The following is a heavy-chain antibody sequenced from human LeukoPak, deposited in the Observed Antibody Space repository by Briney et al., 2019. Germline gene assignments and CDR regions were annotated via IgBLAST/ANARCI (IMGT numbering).Heavy chain of an antibody. CDR2: IYSGGST. Sequence: PGGSLRLSCAASGFTVSSNYMSWVRQAPGKGLEWVSVIYSGGSTYYADSVKGRFTISRDNSKNTLYLQMDSLRAEDTAVYYCARDQRTNYYDSSGLDYWGQGTLVTVSS. CDR1: GFTVSSNY. V-gene: IGHV3-53*01. D-gene: IGHD3-22*01. CDR3: ARDQRTNYYDSSGLDY. J-gene: IGHJ4*02.